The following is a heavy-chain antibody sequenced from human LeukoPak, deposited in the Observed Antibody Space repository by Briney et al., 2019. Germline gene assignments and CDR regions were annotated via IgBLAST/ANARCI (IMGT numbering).Heavy chain of an antibody. J-gene: IGHJ3*02. CDR3: ARDADCTNGVCYTHAFDI. CDR1: GGSISSGSYY. D-gene: IGHD2-8*01. V-gene: IGHV4-61*02. Sequence: SQTLSLTCTVSGGSISSGSYYWSWIRQPAGKGLEWIGRIYTSGSTNYNPSLNSRVTISVDTSKNQFSLKLSSVTAADTAVYYCARDADCTNGVCYTHAFDIWGQGTMVTVSS. CDR2: IYTSGST.